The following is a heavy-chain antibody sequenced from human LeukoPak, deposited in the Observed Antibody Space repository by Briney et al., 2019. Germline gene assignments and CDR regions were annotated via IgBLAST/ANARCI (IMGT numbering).Heavy chain of an antibody. J-gene: IGHJ6*02. V-gene: IGHV4-39*01. CDR3: ARRLRRMITFYGMEV. CDR2: IYYSGSI. D-gene: IGHD3-16*01. CDR1: VVPISSSSYY. Sequence: SETLSLTCTVSVVPISSSSYYWGWLRQPPGKGLEWIGSIYYSGSIYYIPSLCSRVSISVDTSKNQFSLKLSSVTAADAAVYYCARRLRRMITFYGMEVWGQGTTVTVSS.